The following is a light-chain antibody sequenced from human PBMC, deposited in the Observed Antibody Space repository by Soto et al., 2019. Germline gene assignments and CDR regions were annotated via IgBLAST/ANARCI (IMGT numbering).Light chain of an antibody. Sequence: QSALTQPASVSGSPGQSITISCTGTSSDIGGYDYVSWYQQYPGKAPKLMIYDVSNRPSGVSDRFSGSKSANTASLTISGLQAEDEADYYCTSYTTSSRLYVFGTGTKLTVL. V-gene: IGLV2-14*01. CDR3: TSYTTSSRLYV. CDR1: SSDIGGYDY. CDR2: DVS. J-gene: IGLJ1*01.